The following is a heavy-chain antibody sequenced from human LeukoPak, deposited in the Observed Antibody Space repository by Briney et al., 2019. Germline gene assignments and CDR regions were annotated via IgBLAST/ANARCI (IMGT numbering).Heavy chain of an antibody. D-gene: IGHD6-19*01. Sequence: GGSPRLSCAASGFTFSSYAMSWVRQAPGKGLEWVSAISGSGGSTYYADSVKGRFTISRDNSKNTLYLQMSSLRAEDTAVYYCAKDTSSSGSTPYWGQGTLVTVSS. V-gene: IGHV3-23*01. J-gene: IGHJ4*02. CDR1: GFTFSSYA. CDR3: AKDTSSSGSTPY. CDR2: ISGSGGST.